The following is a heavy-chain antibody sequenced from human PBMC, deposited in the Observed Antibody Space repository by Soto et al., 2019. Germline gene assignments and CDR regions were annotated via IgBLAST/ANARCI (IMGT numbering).Heavy chain of an antibody. J-gene: IGHJ6*02. V-gene: IGHV3-23*01. CDR2: ISGSGSPT. CDR3: ARDMSGGTYNYYYGMDV. Sequence: PGGSLRLSCAASGFTYRSYAMTWVRQAPGRGLEWVSAISGSGSPTYYADSVKGRFTISRDNSKSTLYLQMNSLRADDTAVYYCARDMSGGTYNYYYGMDVWGQGTTVTVSS. CDR1: GFTYRSYA. D-gene: IGHD1-26*01.